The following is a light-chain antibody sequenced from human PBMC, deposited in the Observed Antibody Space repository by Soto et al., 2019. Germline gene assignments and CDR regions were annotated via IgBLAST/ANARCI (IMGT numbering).Light chain of an antibody. J-gene: IGKJ1*01. CDR1: QDISNY. V-gene: IGKV1-33*01. CDR3: QQYNSDSWT. CDR2: DAS. Sequence: DIQMTQSPSSLSASVGDRVTITCQASQDISNYLNWYQQKPGKAPKLLIYDASNLETGVPSRFSGSGSGTDFTFTISSLQPDDFATYYCQQYNSDSWTFGQGTKVEIK.